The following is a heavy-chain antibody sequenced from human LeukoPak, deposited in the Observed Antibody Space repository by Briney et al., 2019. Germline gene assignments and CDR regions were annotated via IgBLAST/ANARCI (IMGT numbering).Heavy chain of an antibody. V-gene: IGHV3-23*01. D-gene: IGHD6-13*01. CDR1: GFTFSSYA. CDR2: ISGSGGST. J-gene: IGHJ6*02. Sequence: GGSLRLSCAASGFTFSSYAMCWVRQAPGKGLEWVSAISGSGGSTYYADSVKGRFTISRDNSKNTLYLQMNSLRAEDTAVYYCAKRYSSSWSRYYGMDVWGQGTTVTVSS. CDR3: AKRYSSSWSRYYGMDV.